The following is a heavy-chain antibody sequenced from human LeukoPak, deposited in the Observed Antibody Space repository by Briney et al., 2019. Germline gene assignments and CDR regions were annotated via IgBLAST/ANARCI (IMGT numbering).Heavy chain of an antibody. D-gene: IGHD3-10*01. Sequence: SETLSLTCTVSGGSITNYYWSWIRQPPGKGLEWIGYIYYSGSTNYNPSLKSRVTISVDTSKNQFSLKLSSVTAADTAVYYCASAPGYYYGSGSYYYFDYWGQGTLVTVSS. CDR3: ASAPGYYYGSGSYYYFDY. CDR1: GGSITNYY. CDR2: IYYSGST. V-gene: IGHV4-59*08. J-gene: IGHJ4*02.